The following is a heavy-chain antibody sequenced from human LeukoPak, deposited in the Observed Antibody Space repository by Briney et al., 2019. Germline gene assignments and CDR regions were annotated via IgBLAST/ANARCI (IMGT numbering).Heavy chain of an antibody. CDR2: MNPNSGNT. V-gene: IGHV1-8*01. CDR3: ARGQSRYFDWLLQYNWFDP. J-gene: IGHJ5*02. CDR1: GYTFTSYD. Sequence: ASVKVSCKASGYTFTSYDINWVRQATGQGLEWMGWMNPNSGNTGYAQKFQGRVTMTRNTSISTAYMELSSLRSEDTAVYYCARGQSRYFDWLLQYNWFDPWGQGTLVTVSS. D-gene: IGHD3-9*01.